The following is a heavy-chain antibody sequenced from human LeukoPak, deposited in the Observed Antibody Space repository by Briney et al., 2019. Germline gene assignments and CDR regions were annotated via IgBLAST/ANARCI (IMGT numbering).Heavy chain of an antibody. V-gene: IGHV3-23*01. CDR3: AKDRDIVVVPAAIGYDAFDI. J-gene: IGHJ3*02. CDR1: GFTFSSYA. Sequence: QAGGSLRLSCAASGFTFSSYAMSWVRQAPGKGLEWVSAISGSGGSTYYADSVKGRFTISRDNSKNTLYLQMNSLRAEDTAVYYCAKDRDIVVVPAAIGYDAFDIWGQGTMVTVSS. D-gene: IGHD2-2*02. CDR2: ISGSGGST.